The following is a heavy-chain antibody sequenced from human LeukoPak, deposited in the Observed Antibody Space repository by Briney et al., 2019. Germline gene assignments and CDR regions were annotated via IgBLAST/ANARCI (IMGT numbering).Heavy chain of an antibody. CDR1: SDSMNSHY. D-gene: IGHD3-10*02. V-gene: IGHV4-59*11. CDR2: IHSSGRT. J-gene: IGHJ4*02. Sequence: PSETLSLTCDVSSDSMNSHYWSWIRQPPGKGLECVGYIHSSGRTNQNPSLKSRVTLSVDTSKNQFSLTLNSVTAADTAVYYCARSVLMETTMFIGDWGQGTLVTVSS. CDR3: ARSVLMETTMFIGD.